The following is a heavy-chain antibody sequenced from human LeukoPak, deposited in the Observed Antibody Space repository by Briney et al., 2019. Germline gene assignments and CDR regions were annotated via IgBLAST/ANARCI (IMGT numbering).Heavy chain of an antibody. Sequence: GGGLRVSCTASGFTFDSYAMSWVRQAPGKGLEGVAKIKQVGGEKYYVDSVKGRFTISRDNAKNSLYLQINSLRAEEAAEYYCARGGTDWAFDIWGQGTMVTVSS. D-gene: IGHD2-21*01. V-gene: IGHV3-7*01. CDR1: GFTFDSYA. CDR3: ARGGTDWAFDI. J-gene: IGHJ3*02. CDR2: IKQVGGEK.